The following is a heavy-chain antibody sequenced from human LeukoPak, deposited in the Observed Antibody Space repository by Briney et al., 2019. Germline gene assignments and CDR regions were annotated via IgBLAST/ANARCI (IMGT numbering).Heavy chain of an antibody. V-gene: IGHV1-18*01. Sequence: GASVRVSCKASGYTFTSYGISWVRQAPGQGLEWMGWISAYNGNTNYAQKLQGRVTMTTDTSTSTAYMELRSLRSDDTAVYYCARAPQWLAHYYYYGMDVWGQGTMVTVSS. J-gene: IGHJ6*02. CDR3: ARAPQWLAHYYYYGMDV. CDR1: GYTFTSYG. CDR2: ISAYNGNT. D-gene: IGHD6-19*01.